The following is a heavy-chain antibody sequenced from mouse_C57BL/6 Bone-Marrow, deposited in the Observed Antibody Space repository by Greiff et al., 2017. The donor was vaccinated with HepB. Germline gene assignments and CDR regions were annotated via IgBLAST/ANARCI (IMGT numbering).Heavy chain of an antibody. CDR3: ARSGQLRPFAY. Sequence: VMLVESGPELVKPGASVKISCKASGYAFSSSWMNWVKQRPGKGLEWIGRIYPGDGDTNYNGKFKGKATLTADKSSSTAYMQLSSLTSEDSAVYFCARSGQLRPFAYWGQGTLVTVSA. D-gene: IGHD3-2*02. J-gene: IGHJ3*01. V-gene: IGHV1-82*01. CDR1: GYAFSSSW. CDR2: IYPGDGDT.